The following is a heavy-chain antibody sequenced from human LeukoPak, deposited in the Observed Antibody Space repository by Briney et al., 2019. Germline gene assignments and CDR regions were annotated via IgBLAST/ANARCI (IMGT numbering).Heavy chain of an antibody. Sequence: SETLSLTCAVYGGSFSGYYWSWIRQPPGKGLEWIGEINHSGSTNHNPSLKSRVTISVDTSKNQFSLKLSSVTAADTAVYYCASRRYSGSYSGFYFDYWGQGTLVTVSS. V-gene: IGHV4-34*01. D-gene: IGHD1-26*01. J-gene: IGHJ4*02. CDR2: INHSGST. CDR1: GGSFSGYY. CDR3: ASRRYSGSYSGFYFDY.